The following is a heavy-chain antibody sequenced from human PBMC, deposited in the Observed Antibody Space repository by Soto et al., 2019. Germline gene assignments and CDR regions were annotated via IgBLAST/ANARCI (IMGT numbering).Heavy chain of an antibody. D-gene: IGHD6-13*01. CDR2: IYSGGST. Sequence: GGSLRLSCAASGFTVSSNYMSWVRQAPGKGLEWVSVIYSGGSTYYADSVKGRFTISRDNSKNTLYLQMNSLRAEDTAVYYCASTNIPWAAAGQNYDYWGQGTLVTVSS. CDR1: GFTVSSNY. J-gene: IGHJ4*02. CDR3: ASTNIPWAAAGQNYDY. V-gene: IGHV3-66*01.